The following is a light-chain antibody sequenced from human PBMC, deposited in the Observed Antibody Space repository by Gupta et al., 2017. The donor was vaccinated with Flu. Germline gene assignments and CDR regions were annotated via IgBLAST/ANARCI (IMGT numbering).Light chain of an antibody. CDR1: QSILYTSNNKNP. CDR3: QQYVGFPRVT. J-gene: IGKJ4*01. V-gene: IGKV4-1*01. Sequence: DIVMTQSPDSLAVSLGERATINCKSSQSILYTSNNKNPLAWYQQKPGQPPKLLIYWASTRESGVPDRFSGSGYGTDFTLTISSLQAEDVAVYHCQQYVGFPRVTFGGGTKVEIK. CDR2: WAS.